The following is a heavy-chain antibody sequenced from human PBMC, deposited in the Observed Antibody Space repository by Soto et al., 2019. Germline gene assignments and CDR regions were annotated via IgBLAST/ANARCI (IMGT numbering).Heavy chain of an antibody. Sequence: QVTLKESGPVLVKPTETLTLTCTVSGFSLSNARMGVSWIRQPPGKALEWLAHIFSNDEKSYSTSLKSRLTISKDTSKSQVVLTMTNMDPVDTATYYCARIPRSYDYIWGSYRYYFAYWGQGTLVTVSS. CDR3: ARIPRSYDYIWGSYRYYFAY. V-gene: IGHV2-26*01. D-gene: IGHD3-16*02. J-gene: IGHJ4*02. CDR2: IFSNDEK. CDR1: GFSLSNARMG.